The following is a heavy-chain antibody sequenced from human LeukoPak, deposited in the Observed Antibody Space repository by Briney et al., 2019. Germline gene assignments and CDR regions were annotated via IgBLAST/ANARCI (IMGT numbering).Heavy chain of an antibody. D-gene: IGHD2/OR15-2a*01. Sequence: GGSLRLSCAASGFTFSSYGMHWVRQAPGKGLEWVSVIYSGGSTYYADSVKGRFTISRDNSKNTLYLQMNSLRAEDTAVYYCARVGSRSTTFAAFDIWGQGTMVTVSS. J-gene: IGHJ3*02. CDR2: IYSGGST. CDR1: GFTFSSYG. CDR3: ARVGSRSTTFAAFDI. V-gene: IGHV3-53*01.